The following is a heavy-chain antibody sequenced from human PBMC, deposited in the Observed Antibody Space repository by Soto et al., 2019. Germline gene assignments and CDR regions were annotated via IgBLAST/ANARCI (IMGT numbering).Heavy chain of an antibody. D-gene: IGHD6-6*01. J-gene: IGHJ4*02. V-gene: IGHV1-2*02. CDR1: GYIFTDYY. CDR2: INPNTGGT. Sequence: QVQLVQSGAEVKNPGASVSVSCEASGYIFTDYYLHWVRQAPGQGLEYMGWINPNTGGTKYAQKFPGRVTMTSGTLILRWLTSDDTAVYFCARSLSTIGARLDYWGQGTLVTVSS. CDR3: ARSLSTIGARLDY.